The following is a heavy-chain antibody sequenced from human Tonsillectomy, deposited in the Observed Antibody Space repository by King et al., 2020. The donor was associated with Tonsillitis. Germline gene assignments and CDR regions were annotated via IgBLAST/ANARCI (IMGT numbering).Heavy chain of an antibody. CDR2: IRNKANGNTA. CDR3: ARGLSSVYGFDY. Sequence: VQLVESGGGLVQPGGSLRLSCAASGFTFSDRYMDWVRQAPGKGLEWVGRIRNKANGNTAEFAASVQGRFTISRDDSQNSVFLQMNSLEIEDTAVYYCARGLSSVYGFDYWGQGTLVTVSS. V-gene: IGHV3-72*01. CDR1: GFTFSDRY. D-gene: IGHD3-22*01. J-gene: IGHJ4*02.